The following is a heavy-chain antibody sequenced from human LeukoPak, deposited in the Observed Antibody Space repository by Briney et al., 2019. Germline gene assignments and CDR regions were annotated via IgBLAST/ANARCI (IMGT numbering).Heavy chain of an antibody. CDR2: INHDGSER. CDR1: GLTLSSCW. Sequence: SGGSLRLSCSASGLTLSSCWMTWVRQAPGKGLEWVANINHDGSERHSLDSVRGRFTISRDNARKSVYLQMDSLRAEDTAVYYCARGTSTFIRYFGWLPFFDYWGHGTLV. D-gene: IGHD3-9*01. J-gene: IGHJ4*01. CDR3: ARGTSTFIRYFGWLPFFDY. V-gene: IGHV3-7*04.